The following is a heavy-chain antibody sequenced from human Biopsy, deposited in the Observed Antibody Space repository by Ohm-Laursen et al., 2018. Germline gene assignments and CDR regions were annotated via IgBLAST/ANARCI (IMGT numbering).Heavy chain of an antibody. CDR2: ISNSGNT. CDR1: GDSINSSY. Sequence: SDTLSLTCPVSGDSINSSYWSWIRQAPGKGLEWIGFISNSGNTNYNPSLKSRVTISGDTSKNQFSLKLGSVTVADTAVFYCARRGSGGRSFDYWGQGSLVTVSS. D-gene: IGHD2-15*01. CDR3: ARRGSGGRSFDY. V-gene: IGHV4-59*08. J-gene: IGHJ4*02.